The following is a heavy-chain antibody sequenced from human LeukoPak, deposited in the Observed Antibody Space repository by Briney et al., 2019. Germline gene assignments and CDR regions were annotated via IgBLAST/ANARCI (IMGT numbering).Heavy chain of an antibody. CDR3: ARQREYYESSGYYSFDY. J-gene: IGHJ4*02. CDR2: IYSSGST. CDR1: GGSMSGYH. Sequence: SETLSLTCTVSGGSMSGYHWSWIRQPPGKGLEWIGYIYSSGSTNYNPSLKSRVTISVDTSKNQFSLKLSSVTAADTAVYYCARQREYYESSGYYSFDYWGQGTLVTVSS. D-gene: IGHD3-22*01. V-gene: IGHV4-59*08.